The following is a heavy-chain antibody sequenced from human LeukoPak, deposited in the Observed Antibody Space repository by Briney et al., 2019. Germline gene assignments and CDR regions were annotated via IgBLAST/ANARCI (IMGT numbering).Heavy chain of an antibody. CDR1: GFTVRTAL. CDR2: MHDNGRT. CDR3: ARDRAGRQSGVESAL. D-gene: IGHD3-10*01. V-gene: IGHV3-53*05. Sequence: GGSLRLSCSVSGFTVRTALMSWVRQAPGKGLEWVSFMHDNGRTVYTDSVKGRFTISSDTFKNMVYLQMNSLRAEDSAIYYCARDRAGRQSGVESALWGQGTLSTVSS. J-gene: IGHJ4*02.